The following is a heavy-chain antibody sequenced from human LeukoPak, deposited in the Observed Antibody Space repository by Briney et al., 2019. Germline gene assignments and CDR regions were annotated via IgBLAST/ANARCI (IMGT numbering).Heavy chain of an antibody. CDR3: AKAPVTTCSGAYCYPFDY. V-gene: IGHV3-30*02. CDR1: GFTFSSYG. Sequence: GGSLRLSCAASGFTFSSYGMHWVRQAPGKGLEWVAFIRYDGSNKYYADSVKGRFTISSDSSKNTLYLQMNRLRAEDAAVYYCAKAPVTTCSGAYCYPFDYWGQGTLVTVSS. J-gene: IGHJ4*02. CDR2: IRYDGSNK. D-gene: IGHD2-21*01.